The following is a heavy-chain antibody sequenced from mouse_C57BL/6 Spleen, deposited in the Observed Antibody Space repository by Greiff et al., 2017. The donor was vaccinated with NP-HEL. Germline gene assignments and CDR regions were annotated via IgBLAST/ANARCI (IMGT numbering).Heavy chain of an antibody. V-gene: IGHV1-15*01. CDR2: IDPETGGT. J-gene: IGHJ4*01. CDR3: TRRESHGAMDY. D-gene: IGHD6-2*01. CDR1: GYTFTDYE. Sequence: QVQLKQSGAELVRPGASVTLSCKASGYTFTDYEMHWVKQTPVHGLEWIGAIDPETGGTAYNQKFKGKAILTADKSSSTAYMELRSLTSEDSAVYYCTRRESHGAMDYWGQGTSVTVSS.